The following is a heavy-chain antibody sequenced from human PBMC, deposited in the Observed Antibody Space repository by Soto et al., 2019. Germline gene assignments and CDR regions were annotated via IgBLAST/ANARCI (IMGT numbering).Heavy chain of an antibody. CDR3: ARERITMIVVVQVYGMDV. Sequence: KASATLYLNCAVYGGAFSGYYWSWILQSPGKGLEWIGEINHSGSTNYNPSLKSRVTISVDTSKNQFSLKLSSVTAADTAVYYCARERITMIVVVQVYGMDVWGQGTTVT. J-gene: IGHJ6*02. V-gene: IGHV4-34*01. CDR1: GGAFSGYY. CDR2: INHSGST. D-gene: IGHD3-22*01.